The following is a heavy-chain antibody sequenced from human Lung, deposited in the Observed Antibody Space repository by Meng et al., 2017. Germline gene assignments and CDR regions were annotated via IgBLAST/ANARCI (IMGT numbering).Heavy chain of an antibody. Sequence: QVAVGEAGGGVVQPGRSLRLSCAASGFTFSSYGMHWVRQAPGKGLEWVAVIWYDGSNKYYADSVKGRFTISKDNSKNTLYLQMNSLRAEDTAVYYCARGGWYSSSSRVDYWGQGTLVTVSS. D-gene: IGHD6-13*01. J-gene: IGHJ4*02. CDR1: GFTFSSYG. CDR3: ARGGWYSSSSRVDY. V-gene: IGHV3-33*01. CDR2: IWYDGSNK.